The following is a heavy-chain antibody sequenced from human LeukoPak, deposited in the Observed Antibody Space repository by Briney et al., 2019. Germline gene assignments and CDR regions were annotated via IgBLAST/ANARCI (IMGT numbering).Heavy chain of an antibody. CDR2: IGGSDGTT. V-gene: IGHV3-23*01. CDR3: ARRNAAYGPFDP. CDR1: GFTFSSYA. D-gene: IGHD3-10*01. J-gene: IGHJ5*02. Sequence: PGGSLRLSCAASGFTFSSYAMNWVRQAPGKGLEWVSIIGGSDGTTYYADSVKGRFTISRDNFQNTLYLQMNSLRAEDTAVYYCARRNAAYGPFDPWGHGTLVTVSS.